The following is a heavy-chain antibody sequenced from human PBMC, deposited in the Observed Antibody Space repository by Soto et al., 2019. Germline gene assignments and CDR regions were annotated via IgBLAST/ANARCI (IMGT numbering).Heavy chain of an antibody. D-gene: IGHD3-16*01. V-gene: IGHV3-23*01. CDR1: GFTFSSYA. J-gene: IGHJ4*02. CDR2: ISGSGGST. CDR3: ASRMITFGGPRYEGYYFDY. Sequence: GGSLRLSCAASGFTFSSYAMSWVRQAPGKGLEWVSAISGSGGSTYYADSVKGRFTISRDNSKNTLYLQMNSLRAEDTAVYYCASRMITFGGPRYEGYYFDYWGQGTLVTVSS.